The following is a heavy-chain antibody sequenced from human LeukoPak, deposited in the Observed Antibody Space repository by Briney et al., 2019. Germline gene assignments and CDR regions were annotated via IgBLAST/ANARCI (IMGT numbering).Heavy chain of an antibody. D-gene: IGHD3-10*01. V-gene: IGHV2-5*02. J-gene: IGHJ4*02. CDR1: GGSISSSSYY. CDR2: IYWDDDK. Sequence: TLSLTCTVSGGSISSSSYYWGWIRQPPGKALEWLALIYWDDDKRYSPSLKSRLTITKDTSKNQVVLTMTNMDPVDTATYYCAHRRNYGSGSYIDYWGQGTLVTVSS. CDR3: AHRRNYGSGSYIDY.